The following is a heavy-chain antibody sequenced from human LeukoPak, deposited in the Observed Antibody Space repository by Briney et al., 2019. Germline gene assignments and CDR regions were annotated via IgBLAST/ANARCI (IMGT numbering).Heavy chain of an antibody. CDR2: IRYDGSNK. J-gene: IGHJ4*02. D-gene: IGHD5-18*01. CDR1: GFTFSSYG. CDR3: AKDLGYSYGYVDY. V-gene: IGHV3-30*02. Sequence: GGSLRLSCAASGFTFSSYGMHWVRQAPGKGLEWVALIRYDGSNKYYADSVKGRFTISRDNSKNTLYLQVNSLRAEDTAMYYCAKDLGYSYGYVDYWGQGALVTVSS.